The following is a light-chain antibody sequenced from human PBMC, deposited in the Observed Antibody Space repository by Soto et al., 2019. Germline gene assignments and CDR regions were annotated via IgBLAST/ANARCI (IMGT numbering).Light chain of an antibody. V-gene: IGLV2-14*01. Sequence: QSALTQPASVSGSPGQSITISCTGTSSDVGGYNYVSWYQQYPGKAPKFMIYEVSNRPSGVSNRFSGSKSGNTASLTISGLQAEDEADYYCSSYTNSNTWVFGGGTKLTVL. CDR3: SSYTNSNTWV. CDR2: EVS. J-gene: IGLJ3*02. CDR1: SSDVGGYNY.